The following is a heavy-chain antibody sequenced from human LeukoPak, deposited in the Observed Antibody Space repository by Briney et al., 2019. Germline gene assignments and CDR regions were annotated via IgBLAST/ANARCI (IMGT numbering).Heavy chain of an antibody. CDR2: IYHSGST. D-gene: IGHD1-26*01. V-gene: IGHV4-30-2*01. CDR1: GGSISSGGYY. Sequence: PSETLSLTCTVSGGSISSGGYYWSWIRQPPGKGLEWIGYIYHSGSTYYNPSLKSRVTISVDRSKNQFSLKLSSVTAADTAVYYCARVGYSGSCLDYWGQGTLVTVSS. J-gene: IGHJ4*02. CDR3: ARVGYSGSCLDY.